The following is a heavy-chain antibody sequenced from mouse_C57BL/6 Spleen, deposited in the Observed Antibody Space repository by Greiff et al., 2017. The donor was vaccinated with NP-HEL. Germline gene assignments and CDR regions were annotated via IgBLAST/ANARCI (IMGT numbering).Heavy chain of an antibody. CDR2: ISSGGSYT. D-gene: IGHD3-2*02. CDR3: ARQGSSGQAWFAY. CDR1: GFTFSSYG. Sequence: EVQLVESGGDLVKPGGSLKLSCAASGFTFSSYGMSWVRQTPDKRLEWVATISSGGSYTYYPDSVKGRFTISRDNAKNTLYLQMSSLKSEDTAMYYCARQGSSGQAWFAYWGQGTLVTVSA. V-gene: IGHV5-6*01. J-gene: IGHJ3*01.